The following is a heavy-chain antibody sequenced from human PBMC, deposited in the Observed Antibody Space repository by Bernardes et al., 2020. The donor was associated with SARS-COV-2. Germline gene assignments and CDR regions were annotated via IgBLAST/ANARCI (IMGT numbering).Heavy chain of an antibody. Sequence: AAVKVSCKASGYIFTFHGIAWVRQAPGQGLEWMGGISAYNGDTNFAPKVQGRVTMTRDTSTSTAYMDLRSLRSDDTAVYYCARVGPNWAYDYWGQGTLVTVSS. CDR2: ISAYNGDT. CDR3: ARVGPNWAYDY. D-gene: IGHD2-21*01. J-gene: IGHJ4*02. V-gene: IGHV1-18*04. CDR1: GYIFTFHG.